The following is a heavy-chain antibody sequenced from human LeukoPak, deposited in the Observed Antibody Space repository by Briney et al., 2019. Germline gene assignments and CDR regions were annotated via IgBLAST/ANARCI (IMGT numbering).Heavy chain of an antibody. J-gene: IGHJ6*02. Sequence: GGSLRLSCAASGFTFSSYGMHWVRQAPGKGLEWVAVISYDGSNKYYADSVKGRFTISRDNSKNTLYLQMNSLRAEDTAVYYCAKAAYCSGGSCYYYGMDVWGQGTTVTVSS. CDR1: GFTFSSYG. V-gene: IGHV3-30*18. D-gene: IGHD2-15*01. CDR2: ISYDGSNK. CDR3: AKAAYCSGGSCYYYGMDV.